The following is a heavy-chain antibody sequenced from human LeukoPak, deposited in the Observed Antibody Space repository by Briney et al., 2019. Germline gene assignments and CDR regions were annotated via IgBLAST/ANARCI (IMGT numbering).Heavy chain of an antibody. CDR2: IYYSGST. CDR1: GGSISSYY. Sequence: PSETLSLTCTVSGGSISSYYWSWIRQPPGKGLEWIGYIYYSGSTNYNPSLKSRDTISVDTSKNQFSLKLSSVTAADTAVYYCAREEGPGYSSGWYYFDYWGQGTLVTVSS. V-gene: IGHV4-59*01. D-gene: IGHD6-19*01. J-gene: IGHJ4*02. CDR3: AREEGPGYSSGWYYFDY.